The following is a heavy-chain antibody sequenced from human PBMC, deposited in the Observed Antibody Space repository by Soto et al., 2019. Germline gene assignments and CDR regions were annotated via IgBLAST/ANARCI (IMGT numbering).Heavy chain of an antibody. J-gene: IGHJ6*02. CDR2: IYWDDDK. V-gene: IGHV2-5*02. D-gene: IGHD3-22*01. Sequence: QITLKESGPTLVKPTQTLTLTCTFSGFSLSTSGVGVGWIRQPPGKALEWLALIYWDDDKRYSPSLKSRLTITKDTSKNQVVLTMTNMDPVETATYYCAHRGYYYDSSGYVYYYGMDVWGQGTTVTVSS. CDR1: GFSLSTSGVG. CDR3: AHRGYYYDSSGYVYYYGMDV.